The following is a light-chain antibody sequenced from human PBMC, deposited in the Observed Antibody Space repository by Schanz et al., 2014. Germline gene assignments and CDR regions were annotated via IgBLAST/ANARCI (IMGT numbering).Light chain of an antibody. CDR1: SSDLGGYNY. Sequence: QSALTQPASVSGSPGQSITISCTGTSSDLGGYNYVSWYQQYPGKAPKLIIYDVSNRPSGVSNRFSGSKSGNTASLTISGLQAEDEADYYCCSYADGSTLIFGGGTKLTVL. V-gene: IGLV2-14*01. J-gene: IGLJ2*01. CDR2: DVS. CDR3: CSYADGSTLI.